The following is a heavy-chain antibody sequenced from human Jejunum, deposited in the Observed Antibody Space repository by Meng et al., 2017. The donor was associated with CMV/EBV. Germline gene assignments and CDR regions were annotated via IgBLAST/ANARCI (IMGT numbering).Heavy chain of an antibody. CDR3: ARVEVGITSGDY. CDR2: INPKSGDT. V-gene: IGHV1-2*02. J-gene: IGHJ4*02. CDR1: CYTFSDYY. D-gene: IGHD1-26*01. Sequence: QVQWGKCGAAVKKPGATVKISCNASCYTFSDYYLHWVRQAPGQGLEWMGWINPKSGDTNYAQKFQGRVTMTRDPSITTAYMELSRLTSDDTAVYYCARVEVGITSGDYWGQGTLVTVSS.